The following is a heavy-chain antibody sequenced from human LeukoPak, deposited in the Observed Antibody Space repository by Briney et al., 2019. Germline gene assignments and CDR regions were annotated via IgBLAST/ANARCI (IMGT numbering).Heavy chain of an antibody. D-gene: IGHD4-23*01. CDR1: GYTFTGYY. J-gene: IGHJ3*02. CDR3: ARGDYGGNSPFDAFDI. V-gene: IGHV1-2*02. CDR2: INPNSGGT. Sequence: ASVKVSCKASGYTFTGYYMHWVRQAPGQGLEWMGWINPNSGGTNYAQKFQGRVTMTRDTSISTAYMELSRLRSDDTAVYYCARGDYGGNSPFDAFDIWGQGTMVTVSS.